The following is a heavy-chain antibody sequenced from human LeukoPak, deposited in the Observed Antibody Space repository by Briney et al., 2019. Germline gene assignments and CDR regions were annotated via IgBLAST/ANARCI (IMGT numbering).Heavy chain of an antibody. D-gene: IGHD1-26*01. CDR3: ARKSLVGATTGWFDP. V-gene: IGHV4-59*08. Sequence: SETLSLTCTVSGGPISSYYWSWIRQPPGKGLEWIGYIYYSGSTNYNPSLKSRVTISVDTSRNQFSLKLSSVTAADTAVYYCARKSLVGATTGWFDPWGQGTLVTVSS. CDR1: GGPISSYY. CDR2: IYYSGST. J-gene: IGHJ5*02.